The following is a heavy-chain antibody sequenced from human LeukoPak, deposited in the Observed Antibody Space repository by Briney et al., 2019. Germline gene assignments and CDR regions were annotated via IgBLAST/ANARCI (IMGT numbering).Heavy chain of an antibody. CDR2: IYYSGST. V-gene: IGHV4-59*01. Sequence: SETLSLTCTVSGGSISSYYWSWIRQPPGKGLGWIGYIYYSGSTNYNPSLKSRVTISVDTSKNQFSLKLSSVTAADTAVYYCARGRYCSSTSCYQDYWGQGTLVTVSS. D-gene: IGHD2-2*01. CDR3: ARGRYCSSTSCYQDY. J-gene: IGHJ4*02. CDR1: GGSISSYY.